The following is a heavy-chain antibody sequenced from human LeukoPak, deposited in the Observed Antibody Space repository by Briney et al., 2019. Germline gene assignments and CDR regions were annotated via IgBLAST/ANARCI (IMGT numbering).Heavy chain of an antibody. J-gene: IGHJ4*02. CDR3: ARQGKAQSFDY. V-gene: IGHV5-51*01. D-gene: IGHD3-10*01. Sequence: GESLKISCKGSGYSFTSYWIGWVRQKPGKGLECMGIIYPGDSDIRYSPSFQGQVTISVDKTISTAYLQWSSLKASDTAMYYCARQGKAQSFDYWGQGTLVTVSS. CDR1: GYSFTSYW. CDR2: IYPGDSDI.